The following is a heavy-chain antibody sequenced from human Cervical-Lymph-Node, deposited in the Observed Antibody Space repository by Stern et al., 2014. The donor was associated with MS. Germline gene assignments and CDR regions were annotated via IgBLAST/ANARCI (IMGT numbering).Heavy chain of an antibody. J-gene: IGHJ6*02. CDR1: GGSISSGSYY. CDR3: ARGNPYYYGMDV. Sequence: QLVQSGPGLVKPSQTLSLTCTVSGGSISSGSYYWSWIRQPAGKGLEWIGRIYTSGSTNYNPSLKSRVTISVDTSKTQFSRKLSSVTAADTAVYYCARGNPYYYGMDVWGQGTTVTVSS. CDR2: IYTSGST. V-gene: IGHV4-61*02.